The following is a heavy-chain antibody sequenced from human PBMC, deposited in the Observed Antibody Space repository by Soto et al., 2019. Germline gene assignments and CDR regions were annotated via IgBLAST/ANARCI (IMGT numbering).Heavy chain of an antibody. Sequence: GRSLRLSCAASGFSFSSYAMSWVRQAPGKGPDWVSAITGSGGFTHYAASVKGRFTVSRDDSKNRLYLQMNSLRTEDTAIYYCARVSGTITIFGVLIPTHWYFDLWGRGTLVTVSS. J-gene: IGHJ2*01. V-gene: IGHV3-23*01. D-gene: IGHD3-3*01. CDR1: GFSFSSYA. CDR2: ITGSGGFT. CDR3: ARVSGTITIFGVLIPTHWYFDL.